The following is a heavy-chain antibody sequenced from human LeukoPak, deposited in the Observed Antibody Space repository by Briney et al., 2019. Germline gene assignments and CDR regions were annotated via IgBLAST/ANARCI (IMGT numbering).Heavy chain of an antibody. CDR2: ISSSSSYI. Sequence: PGGSLRLSCAASGFTFSSYSMNWVRQAPGKGLEWVSSISSSSSYIYYADSVKGRFTISRDNAKNSLYLQMNSLRAEDTAVYYCATGAARRYYYYGMDVWGQGTTVTVSS. CDR1: GFTFSSYS. D-gene: IGHD6-6*01. V-gene: IGHV3-21*01. J-gene: IGHJ6*02. CDR3: ATGAARRYYYYGMDV.